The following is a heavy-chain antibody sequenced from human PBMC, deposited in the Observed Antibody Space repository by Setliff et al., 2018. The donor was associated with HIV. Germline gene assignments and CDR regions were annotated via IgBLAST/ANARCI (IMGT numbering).Heavy chain of an antibody. CDR1: GGSISSHY. D-gene: IGHD3-3*01. V-gene: IGHV4-59*11. CDR3: AGDNPRDLAFDI. CDR2: FYYSGNT. Sequence: SETLSLTCTVSGGSISSHYWSWIRQPPGKGLEWIGSFYYSGNTNYNPSLKSRLTISLDTSKNHFSLKLNSVTAADTAVYYCAGDNPRDLAFDIWGQGTVVTVSS. J-gene: IGHJ3*02.